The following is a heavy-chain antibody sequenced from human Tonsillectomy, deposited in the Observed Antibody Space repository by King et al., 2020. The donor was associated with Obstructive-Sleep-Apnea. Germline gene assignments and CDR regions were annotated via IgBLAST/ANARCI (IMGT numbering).Heavy chain of an antibody. CDR1: GFTISSYW. J-gene: IGHJ4*02. Sequence: VQLVESGGGLVQPGGSLRLSCAASGFTISSYWMHWVRQAPGKGLVWVSRISSDGSDTTYADSVRGRFTISLDNAKNTRYLQMNSLRGEDTAVYYCARGGGSHWGQGTLVTVSS. D-gene: IGHD3-16*01. V-gene: IGHV3-74*01. CDR3: ARGGGSH. CDR2: ISSDGSDT.